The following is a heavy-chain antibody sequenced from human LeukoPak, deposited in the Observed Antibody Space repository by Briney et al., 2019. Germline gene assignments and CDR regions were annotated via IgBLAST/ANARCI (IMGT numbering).Heavy chain of an antibody. CDR1: GFTFSSYA. J-gene: IGHJ6*03. CDR2: ISYDGSNK. D-gene: IGHD2-2*01. CDR3: ARDGEDIVVVPAAISISPRYYYYYMDV. V-gene: IGHV3-30*01. Sequence: PGGSLRLSCAASGFTFSSYAMHWVRQAPGKGLEWVAVISYDGSNKYYADSVKGRFTISRDNSKNTLYLQMNSLRAEDTAVYYCARDGEDIVVVPAAISISPRYYYYYMDVWGKGTTVTVSS.